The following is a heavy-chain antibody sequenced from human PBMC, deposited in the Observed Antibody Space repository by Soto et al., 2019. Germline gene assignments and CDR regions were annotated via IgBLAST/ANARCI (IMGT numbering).Heavy chain of an antibody. CDR2: INPNSGGT. Sequence: AASVKVSCKASGYTFSGFHMHWVRQAPGQGLEWMGWINPNSGGTKSAEKFQGRVTMTRDTSISTAYMELSRLTSDDTAVYYCARAAVTVTAGPDFWGQGTQVTVSS. D-gene: IGHD6-19*01. CDR3: ARAAVTVTAGPDF. J-gene: IGHJ4*02. V-gene: IGHV1-2*02. CDR1: GYTFSGFH.